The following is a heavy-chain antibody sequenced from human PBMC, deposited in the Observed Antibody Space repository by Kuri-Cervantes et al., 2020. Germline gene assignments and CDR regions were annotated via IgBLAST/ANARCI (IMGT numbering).Heavy chain of an antibody. D-gene: IGHD4-17*01. CDR3: ARMYGDYLFDY. CDR2: IYHSGST. V-gene: IGHV4-30-2*01. Sequence: SCAVSGGSISSGGYSWSWIRQPPGKGLEWIGYIYHSGSTYYNPSLKSRVTISVDRSKNQFSLKLSSVTAADTAVYYCARMYGDYLFDYWGQGTLVTVSS. CDR1: GGSISSGGYS. J-gene: IGHJ4*02.